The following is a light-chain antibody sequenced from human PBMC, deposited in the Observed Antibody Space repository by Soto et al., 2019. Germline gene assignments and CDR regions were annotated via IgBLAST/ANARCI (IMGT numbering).Light chain of an antibody. V-gene: IGKV1-5*01. Sequence: DIQMTQSPSTLSASVGDRVTITCRASQSITTWLAWYQQKPGKAPKLLIYDASNLEDGVPSRFSGSGSGTEFTLTISSLQPDDYSTYYCQEYHSYSPFTFGQGNKVEIK. CDR1: QSITTW. J-gene: IGKJ2*01. CDR3: QEYHSYSPFT. CDR2: DAS.